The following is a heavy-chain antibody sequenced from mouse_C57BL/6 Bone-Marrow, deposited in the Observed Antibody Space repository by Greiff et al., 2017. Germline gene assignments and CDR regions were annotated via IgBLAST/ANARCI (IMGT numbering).Heavy chain of an antibody. CDR1: GFSLTSYA. D-gene: IGHD1-1*01. CDR2: IWTGGGT. CDR3: ARNRLITTVGGFAY. J-gene: IGHJ3*01. V-gene: IGHV2-9-1*01. Sequence: VQLHQSGPGLVAPSQSLSITCTVSGFSLTSYAISWVRQPPGKGLEWLGVIWTGGGTNYNSALKSRLSISKDNSKSHVFLKMNSLQTDDTARYYCARNRLITTVGGFAYWGQGTLVTVSA.